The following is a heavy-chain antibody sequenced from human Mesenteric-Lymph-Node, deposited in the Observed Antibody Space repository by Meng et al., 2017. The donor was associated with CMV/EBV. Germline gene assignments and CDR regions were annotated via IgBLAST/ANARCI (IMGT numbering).Heavy chain of an antibody. D-gene: IGHD3-10*01. CDR2: IYWDDDE. CDR1: SLSSHGVG. CDR3: AHSVIYGSGRRSLDWFDP. J-gene: IGHJ5*02. V-gene: IGHV2-5*02. Sequence: SLSSHGVGVGWIRQPPGQALEWLALIYWDDDERYSPSLKSRLTIIKDTSKNQVVLTMTSMDPVDTATYYCAHSVIYGSGRRSLDWFDPWGQGTLVTVSS.